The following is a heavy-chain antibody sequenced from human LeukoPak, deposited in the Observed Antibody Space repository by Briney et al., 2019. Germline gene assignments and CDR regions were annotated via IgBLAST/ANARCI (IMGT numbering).Heavy chain of an antibody. V-gene: IGHV3-30*18. J-gene: IGHJ4*02. Sequence: PGGSLRLSCAASGFIFRSYDMYWVRQAPGKGLEWVAVISKDGNNKQYADSVKGRLTISRDNSKNTLYLQMNSLRADDTAVYHCAKDGLMRFRDYWGQGTLVTVSS. CDR3: AKDGLMRFRDY. CDR2: ISKDGNNK. D-gene: IGHD2-8*01. CDR1: GFIFRSYD.